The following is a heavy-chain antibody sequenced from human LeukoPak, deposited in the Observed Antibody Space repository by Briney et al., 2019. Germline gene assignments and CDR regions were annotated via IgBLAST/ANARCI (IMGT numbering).Heavy chain of an antibody. CDR1: GYTFTSYH. V-gene: IGHV1-46*01. D-gene: IGHD3-16*01. Sequence: GASVKVSCKASGYTFTSYHIHWVRQAPGQGLEWMGIINPSGGNTNYAQKFQGRVTMTRDTSTSTVYMELSSLRSEDTAVYYCAREIPLGYNFDYWGQGTLVTVSS. CDR3: AREIPLGYNFDY. CDR2: INPSGGNT. J-gene: IGHJ4*02.